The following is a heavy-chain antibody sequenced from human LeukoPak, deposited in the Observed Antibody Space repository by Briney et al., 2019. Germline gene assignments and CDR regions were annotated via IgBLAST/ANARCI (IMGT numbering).Heavy chain of an antibody. CDR3: ARDPTYYDFWSGPTPYYFDY. Sequence: GGSLRLSCAASGFTFSSYWMSWVRQAPGKGLEWVAVISYDGSNKYYADSAKGRFTISRDNSKNTLYLQMNSLRAEDTAVYYCARDPTYYDFWSGPTPYYFDYWGQGTLVTVSS. CDR1: GFTFSSYW. CDR2: ISYDGSNK. J-gene: IGHJ4*02. V-gene: IGHV3-30*03. D-gene: IGHD3-3*01.